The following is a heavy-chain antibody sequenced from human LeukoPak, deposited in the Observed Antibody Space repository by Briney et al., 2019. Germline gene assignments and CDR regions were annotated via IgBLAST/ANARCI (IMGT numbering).Heavy chain of an antibody. CDR3: ASGIVVVVAASNPLNYYYYMDV. D-gene: IGHD2-15*01. J-gene: IGHJ6*03. Sequence: SETLSLTCAVYGGSFSGYYWSWIRQPPGKGLEWIGEINHSGSTNYNPSLKSRVTISVDTSKNQFSLKLSSVTAADTAVYYCASGIVVVVAASNPLNYYYYMDVWGKGTTVTISS. CDR1: GGSFSGYY. CDR2: INHSGST. V-gene: IGHV4-34*01.